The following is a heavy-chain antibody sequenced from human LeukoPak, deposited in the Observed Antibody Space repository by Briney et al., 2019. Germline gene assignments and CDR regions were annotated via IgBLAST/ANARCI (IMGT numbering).Heavy chain of an antibody. CDR1: GFNFNSYD. V-gene: IGHV3-30*02. CDR2: IRYDGSEK. D-gene: IGHD6-13*01. J-gene: IGHJ4*02. CDR3: ATSVTGYSSPFYY. Sequence: GGSVRLSCAASGFNFNSYDMQWVRQSPGKGLEWVTFIRYDGSEKYYVDSVEGRFTISRDNSKNTLYLQMNSLRAEDTAVYYCATSVTGYSSPFYYWGQGTLVTVSP.